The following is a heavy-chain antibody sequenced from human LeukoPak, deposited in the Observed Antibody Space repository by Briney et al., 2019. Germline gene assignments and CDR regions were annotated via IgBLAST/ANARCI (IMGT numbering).Heavy chain of an antibody. CDR3: ARAYSQQRLDY. Sequence: PSQTLSLTCTVSGGSISSGGYYWSWIRQPPGKGLEWIGYIYHSGSTYYNPSLKSRVTISVDRSKNQFSLKLSSVTAADTAVYYCARAYSQQRLDYWGQGTLVTVSS. J-gene: IGHJ4*02. D-gene: IGHD6-25*01. CDR1: GGSISSGGYY. CDR2: IYHSGST. V-gene: IGHV4-30-2*01.